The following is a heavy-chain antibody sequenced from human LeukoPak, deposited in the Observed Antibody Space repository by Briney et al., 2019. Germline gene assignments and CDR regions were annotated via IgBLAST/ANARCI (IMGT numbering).Heavy chain of an antibody. CDR2: ISSRSNYI. CDR1: GFMFSTYS. Sequence: GGSLRLSCAASGFMFSTYSMNWVRQAPGKGLEWVSLISSRSNYIYYADSVKGRFTISRDNAKNSVYLQMNRLRAEDTAVYYCARPYGSGSYSAPYYYFGLDVWGKGTTVTVSS. CDR3: ARPYGSGSYSAPYYYFGLDV. D-gene: IGHD3-10*01. J-gene: IGHJ6*04. V-gene: IGHV3-21*06.